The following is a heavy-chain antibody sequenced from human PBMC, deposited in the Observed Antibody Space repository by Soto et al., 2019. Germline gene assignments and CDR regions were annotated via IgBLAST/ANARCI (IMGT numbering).Heavy chain of an antibody. D-gene: IGHD2-2*01. CDR1: GYTFTSYA. J-gene: IGHJ6*02. CDR2: INAANGNT. V-gene: IGHV1-3*01. Sequence: ASVKVSCKASGYTFTSYAMHWVRQAPGQRLEWMGWINAANGNTKYPQKFQGRVTITRDTSASTAYMELSSLRSEDTAVYYCARVYCSSTSCYVHYNGMDVWGQGTTVTVSS. CDR3: ARVYCSSTSCYVHYNGMDV.